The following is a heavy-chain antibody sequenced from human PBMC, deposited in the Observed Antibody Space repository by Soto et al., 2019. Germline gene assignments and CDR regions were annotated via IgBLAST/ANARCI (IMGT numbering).Heavy chain of an antibody. CDR2: INQSGST. Sequence: QVQLQQWGAGLLKPSETLSLTCAVYGGSFSGYYWSWIRQPPGQGLEWIGEINQSGSTNYNPSLKGRVTLSVDTSKNHFSLQVNSVTAADTAVYYCASGASGSDYGGWFDPWAQGTLVTVSS. J-gene: IGHJ5*02. CDR3: ASGASGSDYGGWFDP. D-gene: IGHD5-12*01. V-gene: IGHV4-34*01. CDR1: GGSFSGYY.